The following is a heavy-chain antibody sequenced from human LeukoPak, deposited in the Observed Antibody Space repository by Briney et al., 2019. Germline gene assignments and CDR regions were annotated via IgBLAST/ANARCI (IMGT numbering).Heavy chain of an antibody. J-gene: IGHJ4*02. V-gene: IGHV3-7*01. Sequence: PGGSLRLSCAASGFTFSSYWMTWVRQAPGKGLEWVANINQDGSEKYYVDSVKGRFTISRDNAKNSLYLQMNSLRAEDTALYYCARGDWGPYYWGQGTLVTVSS. CDR1: GFTFSSYW. D-gene: IGHD7-27*01. CDR2: INQDGSEK. CDR3: ARGDWGPYY.